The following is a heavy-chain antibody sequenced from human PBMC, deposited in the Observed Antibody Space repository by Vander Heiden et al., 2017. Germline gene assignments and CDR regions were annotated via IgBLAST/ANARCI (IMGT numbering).Heavy chain of an antibody. CDR3: ATRVPSVPAAMSVGYLYYGMDV. CDR1: GYTLTELS. Sequence: QVQLVQSGAEVKKPGASVKVSCKVSGYTLTELSMPWVRQAPGKGLEWMGGFDPEDGETIYAQKFQGRVTMTEDTSTDTAYMELSSLRSEDTAVYYCATRVPSVPAAMSVGYLYYGMDVWGQGTTVTVSS. J-gene: IGHJ6*02. D-gene: IGHD2-2*01. V-gene: IGHV1-24*01. CDR2: FDPEDGET.